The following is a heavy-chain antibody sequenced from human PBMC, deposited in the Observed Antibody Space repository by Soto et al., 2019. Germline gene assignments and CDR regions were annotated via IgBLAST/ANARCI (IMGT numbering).Heavy chain of an antibody. CDR2: IKQDGSEK. V-gene: IGHV3-7*01. CDR3: ARDALMVRGLNYYYYGMDV. D-gene: IGHD3-10*01. CDR1: GFTFSSYW. Sequence: GVSLRLSWAASGFTFSSYWMSWVRQAPGKGLEWVANIKQDGSEKYYVDSVKGRFTISRDNAKNSLYLQMNSLRAEDTAVYYSARDALMVRGLNYYYYGMDVWGQGTTVTVSS. J-gene: IGHJ6*02.